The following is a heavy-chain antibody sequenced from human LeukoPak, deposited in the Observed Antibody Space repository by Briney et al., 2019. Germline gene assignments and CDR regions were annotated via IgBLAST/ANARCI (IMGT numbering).Heavy chain of an antibody. CDR1: GFTFSSYG. CDR3: ARDREYYDFWSGSPGGHWFDP. D-gene: IGHD3-3*01. J-gene: IGHJ5*02. Sequence: PGGSLRLSCAASGFTFSSYGMHWVRQAPGKGLEWVAFIRYDGSNKYYADSVKGRFTISRDNSKNTLYLQMNSLRAEDTAVYYCARDREYYDFWSGSPGGHWFDPWGQGTLVTVSS. V-gene: IGHV3-30*02. CDR2: IRYDGSNK.